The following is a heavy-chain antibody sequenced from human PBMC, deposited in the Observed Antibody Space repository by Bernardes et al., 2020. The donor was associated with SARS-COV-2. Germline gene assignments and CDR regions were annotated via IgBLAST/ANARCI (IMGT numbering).Heavy chain of an antibody. J-gene: IGHJ4*02. CDR1: GFSLSNHG. Sequence: SLRLSCAASGFSLSNHGMHWVRHTPAKGLEWVALIWHDGSNAYYADSVKGRFTISRDNSKNTLYLQMNSLRAEDTSLYYCASESSGDGDYADYWGQGTLVTVSS. V-gene: IGHV3-33*01. D-gene: IGHD4-17*01. CDR3: ASESSGDGDYADY. CDR2: IWHDGSNA.